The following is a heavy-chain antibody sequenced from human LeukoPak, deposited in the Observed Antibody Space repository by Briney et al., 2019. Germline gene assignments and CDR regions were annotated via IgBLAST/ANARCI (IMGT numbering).Heavy chain of an antibody. CDR3: ARYAAGPFDY. Sequence: SETLSLTCTVSGGSVSSGSYYWSWIRQPPEKGLEWIGYIYYSGSTNYNPSLKSRVTISVDTSKNQFSLKLSSVIAADTAVYYCARYAAGPFDYWGQGTLVTVSS. CDR1: GGSVSSGSYY. D-gene: IGHD6-13*01. J-gene: IGHJ4*02. CDR2: IYYSGST. V-gene: IGHV4-61*01.